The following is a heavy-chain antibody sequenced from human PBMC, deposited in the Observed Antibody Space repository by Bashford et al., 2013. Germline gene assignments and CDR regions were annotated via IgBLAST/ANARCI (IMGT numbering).Heavy chain of an antibody. CDR3: ARGRREAAGTDEYFQL. CDR2: ISQSGST. J-gene: IGHJ1*01. CDR1: GGSLSLYY. Sequence: SETLSLTCGVYGGSLSLYYWAWIRQTPGKGLEWLGEISQSGSTTYNPSLKSRVTMSVDTAKYRFSLKLSSVTAADTAVYYCARGRREAAGTDEYFQLWGQGTRVTVSS. V-gene: IGHV4-34*01. D-gene: IGHD6-19*01.